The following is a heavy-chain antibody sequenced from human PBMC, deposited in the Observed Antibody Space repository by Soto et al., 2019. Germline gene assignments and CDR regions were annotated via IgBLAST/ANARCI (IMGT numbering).Heavy chain of an antibody. CDR3: AKDLAATGYYYYYYMDV. D-gene: IGHD6-25*01. CDR1: GFTFSSYG. CDR2: ISYDGSNK. J-gene: IGHJ6*03. Sequence: VGSLRLSCAASGFTFSSYGMHWVRQAPGKGLEWVAVISYDGSNKYYADSVKGRFTISRDNSKNTLYLQMNSLRAEDTAVYYCAKDLAATGYYYYYYMDVWGKGTTVNVSS. V-gene: IGHV3-30*18.